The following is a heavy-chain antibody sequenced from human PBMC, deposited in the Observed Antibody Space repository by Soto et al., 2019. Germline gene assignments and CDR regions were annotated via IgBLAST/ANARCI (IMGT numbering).Heavy chain of an antibody. CDR3: ARTELGYCSGGSCWS. CDR2: TRNKANSYTT. D-gene: IGHD2-15*01. Sequence: MQLVESGGGVVQPGRSLRLSCAASGFTFSNYGMHWVRQAPGKGLEWVGRTRNKANSYTTEYAASVKGRFTISRDDSKNSLYLQMNSLKTEDTAVYYCARTELGYCSGGSCWSWGQGTLVTVSS. V-gene: IGHV3-72*01. CDR1: GFTFSNYG. J-gene: IGHJ5*02.